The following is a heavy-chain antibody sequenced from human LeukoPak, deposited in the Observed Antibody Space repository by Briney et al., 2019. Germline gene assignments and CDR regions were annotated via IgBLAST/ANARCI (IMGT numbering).Heavy chain of an antibody. CDR3: ARERVGATVGYYYYYMDV. CDR2: ISSSSSYI. Sequence: GGSLRLSCAASGFTFSSFSMNWVRQAPGKGLEWVSSISSSSSYIYYADSVKGRFTISRDNAKNSLYLQMNSLRAEDTAVYYCARERVGATVGYYYYYMDVWGKGTTVTVSS. V-gene: IGHV3-21*01. CDR1: GFTFSSFS. D-gene: IGHD1-26*01. J-gene: IGHJ6*03.